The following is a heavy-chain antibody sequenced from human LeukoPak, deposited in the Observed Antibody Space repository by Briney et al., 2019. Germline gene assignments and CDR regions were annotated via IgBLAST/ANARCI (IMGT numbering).Heavy chain of an antibody. CDR3: ARVFVVVTANPDY. CDR1: GYTFTGYY. J-gene: IGHJ4*02. V-gene: IGHV1-2*02. Sequence: GASVKVSCKASGYTFTGYYMHWVRQAPGQGLEWMGWINPNSGGTNYAQKFQGRVTMTRDTSISTAYMELSRLRSDDTAVYYCARVFVVVTANPDYWGQGTLVTVSS. D-gene: IGHD2-21*02. CDR2: INPNSGGT.